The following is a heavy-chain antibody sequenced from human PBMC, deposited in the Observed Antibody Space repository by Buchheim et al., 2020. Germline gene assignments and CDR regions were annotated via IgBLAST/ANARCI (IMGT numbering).Heavy chain of an antibody. Sequence: EVQLVESGGGLVQPGGSLRLSCAASGFTVSSNYMSWVRQAPGKGLEWVSVIYSGGSTYYADSVQGRFTISRDNSKNTLYLQMNSLRAEDTAVYYCARSIKRIAAAGYVHWGQGTL. CDR2: IYSGGST. CDR3: ARSIKRIAAAGYVH. J-gene: IGHJ4*02. V-gene: IGHV3-66*01. D-gene: IGHD6-13*01. CDR1: GFTVSSNY.